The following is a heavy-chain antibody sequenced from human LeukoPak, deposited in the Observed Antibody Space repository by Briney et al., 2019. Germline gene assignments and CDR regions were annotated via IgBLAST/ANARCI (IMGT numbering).Heavy chain of an antibody. CDR2: ISGSGSST. Sequence: PGGSLRLSCAASGFTISSYAMSWVRQAPGKGLEWVSAISGSGSSTYYADSVKGRFTISRDNSKNTLYLQMNSLRAEDTAVYYCARWGSSWSGDYWGQGTLVTVSS. V-gene: IGHV3-23*01. J-gene: IGHJ4*02. CDR1: GFTISSYA. CDR3: ARWGSSWSGDY. D-gene: IGHD6-13*01.